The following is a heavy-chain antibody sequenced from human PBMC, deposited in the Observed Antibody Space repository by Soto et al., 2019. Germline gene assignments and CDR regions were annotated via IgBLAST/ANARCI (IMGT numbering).Heavy chain of an antibody. CDR3: ARGPPRHLTNHYYYYGMDV. D-gene: IGHD6-6*01. J-gene: IGHJ6*02. Sequence: QVQLVESGGGVVQPGRSLRLSCAASGFTFSSYAMHWVRQAPGKGLEWVAVISYDGSNKYYADSVKGRFTISRDNSKNTLYLQMNSLRAEDTAVYYCARGPPRHLTNHYYYYGMDVWGQGTTVTVSS. V-gene: IGHV3-30-3*01. CDR1: GFTFSSYA. CDR2: ISYDGSNK.